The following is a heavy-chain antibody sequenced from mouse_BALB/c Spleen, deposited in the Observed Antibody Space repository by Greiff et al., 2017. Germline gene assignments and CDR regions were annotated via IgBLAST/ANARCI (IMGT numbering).Heavy chain of an antibody. V-gene: IGHV5-9-4*01. CDR2: ISSGGSYT. Sequence: EVQLVESGGGLVKPGGSLKLSCAASGFTFSSYAMSWVRQSPEKRLEWVAEISSGGSYTYYPDTVTGRFTISRDNAKNTLYLEMSSLRSDDTAMYDCARDLTGAFAYWGQGTLVTVSA. CDR3: ARDLTGAFAY. CDR1: GFTFSSYA. D-gene: IGHD4-1*01. J-gene: IGHJ3*01.